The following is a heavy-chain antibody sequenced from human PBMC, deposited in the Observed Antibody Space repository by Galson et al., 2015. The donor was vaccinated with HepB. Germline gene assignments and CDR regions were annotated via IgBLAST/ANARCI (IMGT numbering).Heavy chain of an antibody. CDR2: IVVGSGNT. J-gene: IGHJ6*02. Sequence: SVKVSCKASAFTFTNSAVQWVRQARGQRLEWIGWIVVGSGNTNYAQKFQERVTITRDMSTSTAYMELTSLTFEDTAVYYCAAWSKGSNWLRWGYGPVEGMDVWGQGTAVTVSS. V-gene: IGHV1-58*01. D-gene: IGHD5-12*01. CDR3: AAWSKGSNWLRWGYGPVEGMDV. CDR1: AFTFTNSA.